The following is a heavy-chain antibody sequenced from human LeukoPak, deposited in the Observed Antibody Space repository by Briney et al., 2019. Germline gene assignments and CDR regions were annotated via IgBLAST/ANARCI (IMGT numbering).Heavy chain of an antibody. Sequence: SETLSLTCAVSGYSLGSGFYCGWVRQPPGKGLEWIGNMHHTGTIYYNPSLRSRLTISEDTSKSHFSLTVDSVTAADTAVYYCATGRYSGSVDYWGQGILVTVSS. CDR2: MHHTGTI. D-gene: IGHD1-26*01. V-gene: IGHV4-38-2*01. CDR3: ATGRYSGSVDY. J-gene: IGHJ4*02. CDR1: GYSLGSGFY.